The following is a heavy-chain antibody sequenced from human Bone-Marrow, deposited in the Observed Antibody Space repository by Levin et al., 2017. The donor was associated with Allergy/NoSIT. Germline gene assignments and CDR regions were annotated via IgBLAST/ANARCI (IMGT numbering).Heavy chain of an antibody. D-gene: IGHD3-16*01. J-gene: IGHJ5*02. Sequence: SCSVSGGSITSSSHYWGWIRQPPGGGREGIGSIYDSGRTYDNQSLRSRVNISVDTSKNQFSLKLTSVTAADTAVYYCARHERGGDSEPLFHPWGQGTLVTVSS. CDR2: IYDSGRT. CDR1: GGSITSSSHY. V-gene: IGHV4-39*01. CDR3: ARHERGGDSEPLFHP.